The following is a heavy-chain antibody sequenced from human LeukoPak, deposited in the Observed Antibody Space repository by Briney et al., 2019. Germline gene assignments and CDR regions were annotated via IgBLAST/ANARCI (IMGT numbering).Heavy chain of an antibody. CDR1: GGSIDRSSYY. Sequence: SETLSLTCTVSGGSIDRSSYYWGWIRQPPGKGLEWIGSIYYSGNTYYNSSLKSRITISVNATKNQVALKLSSVTAADTAVYYCARVRGPDGWFAPWGQGTLVSVSS. CDR3: ARVRGPDGWFAP. J-gene: IGHJ5*02. CDR2: IYYSGNT. V-gene: IGHV4-39*01.